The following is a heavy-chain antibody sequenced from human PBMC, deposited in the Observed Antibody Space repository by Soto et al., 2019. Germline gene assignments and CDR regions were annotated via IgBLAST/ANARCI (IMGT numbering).Heavy chain of an antibody. V-gene: IGHV4-31*03. D-gene: IGHD2-15*01. CDR3: ARGGSTVVESAMTFDY. CDR2: IYYSGST. J-gene: IGHJ4*02. CDR1: GGSISSGGYY. Sequence: QVQLQESGPGLVKPSQTLSLTCTVSGGSISSGGYYWSWIRQHPGKGLEWIGYIYYSGSTYYNPSLKSRVTISVDTSKTQFSLKLSSVTAADTAVYYCARGGSTVVESAMTFDYWGQGTLVTVSS.